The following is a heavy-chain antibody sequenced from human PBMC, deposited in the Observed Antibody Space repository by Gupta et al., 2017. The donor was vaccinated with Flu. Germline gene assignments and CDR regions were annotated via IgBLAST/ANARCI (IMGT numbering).Heavy chain of an antibody. CDR2: IRSKAYGGTT. CDR3: SRVQWERLGGDLDY. J-gene: IGHJ4*02. CDR1: GFTFGDYA. D-gene: IGHD1-26*01. V-gene: IGHV3-49*04. Sequence: EASGGGLVQPGRSLRLYCRASGFTFGDYAMSWVRQAPGKGLEWVGFIRSKAYGGTTKYAASVKDRFTISRDDSKSIAYLQMKSLKTEDTAIYYCSRVQWERLGGDLDYGGQGTLVTVSS.